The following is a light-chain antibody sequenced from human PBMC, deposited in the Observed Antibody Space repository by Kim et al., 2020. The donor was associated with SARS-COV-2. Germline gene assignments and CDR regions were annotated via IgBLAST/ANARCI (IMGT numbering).Light chain of an antibody. J-gene: IGKJ1*01. V-gene: IGKV1-39*01. CDR2: AAS. CDR1: QSIGVN. Sequence: DIQMTQSPPSLSASVGDRITITCRASQSIGVNVNWYQQRTGEAPKPLIYAASNLQRGVPSRFSGGGSGTDFTLTINSLQPEDFATYHCQQTFSSPSFGLGTKVEIK. CDR3: QQTFSSPS.